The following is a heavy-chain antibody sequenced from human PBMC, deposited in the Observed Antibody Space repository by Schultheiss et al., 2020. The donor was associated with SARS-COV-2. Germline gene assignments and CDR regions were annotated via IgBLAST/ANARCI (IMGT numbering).Heavy chain of an antibody. Sequence: GGSLRLSCAASGFTFSSYGIHWVRQAPGQGLEWMAIHNPSDGSAAYAQRFKGRVTITRDTSTSTVYMELRSLTSDDTAVYYCSRARGVDEKSSPGWFDPWGQGTLVTVSS. CDR2: HNPSDGSA. V-gene: IGHV1-46*01. D-gene: IGHD3-10*01. J-gene: IGHJ5*02. CDR3: SRARGVDEKSSPGWFDP. CDR1: GFTFSSYG.